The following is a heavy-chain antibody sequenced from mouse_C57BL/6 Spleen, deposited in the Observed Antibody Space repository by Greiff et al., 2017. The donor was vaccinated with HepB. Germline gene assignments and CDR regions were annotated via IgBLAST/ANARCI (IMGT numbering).Heavy chain of an antibody. V-gene: IGHV2-2*01. J-gene: IGHJ4*01. CDR3: ARNDYDAGYAMDY. Sequence: VHLVESGPGLVQPSQSLSITCTVSGFSLTSYGVHWVRQSPGKGLEWLGVIWSGGSTDYNAAFISRLSISKDNSKSQVFFKMNSLQADDTAIYYCARNDYDAGYAMDYWGQGTSVTVSS. D-gene: IGHD2-4*01. CDR2: IWSGGST. CDR1: GFSLTSYG.